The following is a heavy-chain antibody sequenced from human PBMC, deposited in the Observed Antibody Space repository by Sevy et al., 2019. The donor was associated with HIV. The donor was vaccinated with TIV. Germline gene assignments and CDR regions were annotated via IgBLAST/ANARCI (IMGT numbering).Heavy chain of an antibody. D-gene: IGHD6-19*01. CDR2: ISGSGGST. V-gene: IGHV3-23*01. CDR1: GFTFSSYA. Sequence: GGCLRLSCAASGFTFSSYAMSWVRQAPGKGLEWVSVISGSGGSTYYADPLKGRFTISRDNSKITRYLQMNSLRAEGAAVYDCAKVDSSGWYSNGAGDWFDPWGQGTLVTVSS. CDR3: AKVDSSGWYSNGAGDWFDP. J-gene: IGHJ5*02.